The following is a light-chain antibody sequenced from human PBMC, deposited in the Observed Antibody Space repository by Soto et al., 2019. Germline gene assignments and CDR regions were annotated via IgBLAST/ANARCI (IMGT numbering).Light chain of an antibody. CDR2: DTS. V-gene: IGKV1-33*01. CDR1: HDIGTY. Sequence: DVQMTQSPSSLSASVGDRVTITCQASHDIGTYLNWYQHKPGKAPKLLIFDTSHLSTGVPARFSGSGCDTYFPFTITILQAEDFAAYYFQQFDSVPLTFGGGTHVEI. J-gene: IGKJ4*01. CDR3: QQFDSVPLT.